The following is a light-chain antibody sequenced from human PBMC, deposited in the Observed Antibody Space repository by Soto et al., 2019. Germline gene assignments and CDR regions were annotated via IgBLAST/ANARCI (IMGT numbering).Light chain of an antibody. CDR2: GTS. CDR3: QQYGNSPRYS. Sequence: EIVLTQSPGTLSLSLGERATLSCRASQSVSSNYLAWYQQKPGQAPRLLIYGTSSRATGIPDRFSGSGSGTDFTLSISRLEPEDFAVYYCQQYGNSPRYSFGQGTMLEIK. J-gene: IGKJ2*03. CDR1: QSVSSNY. V-gene: IGKV3-20*01.